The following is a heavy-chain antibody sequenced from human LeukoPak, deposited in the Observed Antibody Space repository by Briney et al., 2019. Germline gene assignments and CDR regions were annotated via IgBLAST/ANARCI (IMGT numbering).Heavy chain of an antibody. CDR1: GFTFSSYG. V-gene: IGHV3-23*01. CDR3: AREYDYGGAFDY. Sequence: PGGSLRLSCAASGFTFSSYGMSWVRQAPGKGLEWVSASSGSGGSTYYADSVKGRLTTSRDNSKNTLYLQMNSLRAEDTAVYYCAREYDYGGAFDYRGQGTLVTVSS. D-gene: IGHD4-23*01. CDR2: SSGSGGST. J-gene: IGHJ4*02.